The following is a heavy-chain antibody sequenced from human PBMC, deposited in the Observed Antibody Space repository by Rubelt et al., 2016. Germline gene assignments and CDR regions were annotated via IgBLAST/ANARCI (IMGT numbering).Heavy chain of an antibody. V-gene: IGHV3-23*01. Sequence: YYADSVKGRFTISRDNSKNTLYLQMNSLRAEDTAVYYCAKYTQNYYGSGSYYPLSYYYYGMDVWGQGTTVTVSS. D-gene: IGHD3-10*01. J-gene: IGHJ6*02. CDR3: AKYTQNYYGSGSYYPLSYYYYGMDV.